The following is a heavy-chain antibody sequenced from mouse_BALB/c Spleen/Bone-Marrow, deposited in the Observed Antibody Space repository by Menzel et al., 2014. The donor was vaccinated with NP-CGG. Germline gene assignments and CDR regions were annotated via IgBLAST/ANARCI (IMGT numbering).Heavy chain of an antibody. CDR2: IYPGNVNT. Sequence: QVQLQQSGPELVKPGASVRISCKASGYTFTSYYIHWVKQRPGQGLEWIGWIYPGNVNTKYNEKFKGKATLTADKSSSTAYMQRISLTSEDAAVYFCAREGYGRYFDYWGQGTTLTVSS. D-gene: IGHD2-14*01. J-gene: IGHJ2*01. CDR1: GYTFTSYY. V-gene: IGHV1S56*01. CDR3: AREGYGRYFDY.